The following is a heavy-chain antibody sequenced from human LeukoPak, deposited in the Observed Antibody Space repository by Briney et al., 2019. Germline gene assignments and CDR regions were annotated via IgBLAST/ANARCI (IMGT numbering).Heavy chain of an antibody. Sequence: GGSLRLSCAASGFIFSSYAMTWVRQAPGKGLEWVPTISGSGGSTYYADSVKGRFTISRDNSKNTLYLQMNSLRAEDTAVYYCAKTGPLAARPKFDYWGQGTLVTVSS. D-gene: IGHD6-6*01. CDR2: ISGSGGST. CDR3: AKTGPLAARPKFDY. J-gene: IGHJ4*02. V-gene: IGHV3-23*01. CDR1: GFIFSSYA.